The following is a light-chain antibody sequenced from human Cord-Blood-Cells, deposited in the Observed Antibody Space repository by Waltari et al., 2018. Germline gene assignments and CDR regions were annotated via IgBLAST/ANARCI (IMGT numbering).Light chain of an antibody. CDR1: SSDVAGYNY. V-gene: IGLV2-14*01. CDR3: SSYTSSSTV. CDR2: DVS. Sequence: QSALTQPASESGSPGPSITIPCTGTSSDVAGYNYLSWYQQHPGKAPKLMIYDVSNRPSGVSNRFSGSKSGNTASLTISGLQAEDEADYYCSSYTSSSTVFGGGTKLTVL. J-gene: IGLJ2*01.